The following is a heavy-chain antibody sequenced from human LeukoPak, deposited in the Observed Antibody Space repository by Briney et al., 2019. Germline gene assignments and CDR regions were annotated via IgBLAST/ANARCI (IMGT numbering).Heavy chain of an antibody. CDR2: IYYSGST. D-gene: IGHD2-15*01. V-gene: IGHV4-30-4*07. CDR1: GGPISSGGYS. Sequence: PSEALSLTCAVSGGPISSGGYSWSWIRQPPGEGLEWIGYIYYSGSTYYNPSLKSRVTISVDTSKNQFSLKLSSVTAADTAVYCCARVRAGYWSGGSGYWEDFDYWGQGTLVTVSS. J-gene: IGHJ4*02. CDR3: ARVRAGYWSGGSGYWEDFDY.